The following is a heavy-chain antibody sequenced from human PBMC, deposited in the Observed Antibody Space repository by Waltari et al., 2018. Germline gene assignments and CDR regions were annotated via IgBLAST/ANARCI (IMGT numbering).Heavy chain of an antibody. Sequence: QVQLVQSGAEVKKPGSSVKVSCKASGGTFSSYAISWVRQAPGQGLEWMGRIIPILGIANYAQKFQGRVTITADKSTSTAYMELSSLRSEDTAVYYCAIAGGCSGGSCYHHYYYYYGMDVWGQGTTVTVSS. CDR2: IIPILGIA. J-gene: IGHJ6*02. CDR3: AIAGGCSGGSCYHHYYYYYGMDV. CDR1: GGTFSSYA. V-gene: IGHV1-69*09. D-gene: IGHD2-15*01.